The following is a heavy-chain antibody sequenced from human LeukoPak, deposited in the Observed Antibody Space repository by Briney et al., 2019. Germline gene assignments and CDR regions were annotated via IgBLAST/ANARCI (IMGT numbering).Heavy chain of an antibody. Sequence: PSETLSLTCAAYGGSFSGYYWSWIRQPSGKGLEWIGEINHSGSTNYNPSLKSRVTISVDTSKNQFSLKLSSVTAADTAVYYCARNGRRRAFDYWGQGTLVTVSS. V-gene: IGHV4-34*01. CDR2: INHSGST. CDR3: ARNGRRRAFDY. J-gene: IGHJ4*02. CDR1: GGSFSGYY.